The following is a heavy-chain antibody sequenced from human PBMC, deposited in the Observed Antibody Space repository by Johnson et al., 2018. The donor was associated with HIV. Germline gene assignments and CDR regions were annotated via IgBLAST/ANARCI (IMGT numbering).Heavy chain of an antibody. CDR3: AKLLPGGYGDYGAFDI. CDR1: GFTFDDYA. J-gene: IGHJ3*02. V-gene: IGHV3-23*04. CDR2: ISGSGGST. Sequence: VQLVESGGGLVQPGGSLRLSCAASGFTFDDYAMHWVRQAPGKGLAWVSAISGSGGSTYYADSVKGRFTISRDNSKNTLYLQMNSLRAEDTAVYYCAKLLPGGYGDYGAFDIWGQGTMVTVSS. D-gene: IGHD4-17*01.